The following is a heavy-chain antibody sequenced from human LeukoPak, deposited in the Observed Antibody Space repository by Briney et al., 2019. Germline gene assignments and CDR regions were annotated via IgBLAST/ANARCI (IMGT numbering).Heavy chain of an antibody. CDR1: GYTFTSYA. Sequence: ASVKVSCKASGYTFTSYAMNWVRQAPGQGLEWMGWINTNTGNPTYAQGFTGRFVFSLDTSVSTAYLQISSLKAEDTAVYYCARDTIQYIAAVRGKFDPWGQGTLVTVSS. D-gene: IGHD6-13*01. CDR2: INTNTGNP. J-gene: IGHJ5*02. V-gene: IGHV7-4-1*02. CDR3: ARDTIQYIAAVRGKFDP.